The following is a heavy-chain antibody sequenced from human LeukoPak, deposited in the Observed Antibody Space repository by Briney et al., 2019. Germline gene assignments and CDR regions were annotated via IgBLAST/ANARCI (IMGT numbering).Heavy chain of an antibody. V-gene: IGHV5-51*01. CDR2: IYPGDSDT. D-gene: IGHD6-13*01. CDR3: ARTDSSSWYEYYFDY. J-gene: IGHJ4*02. CDR1: GYSFTSYW. Sequence: GESLKFSCKGSGYSFTSYWIGWVRQMPGKGLEWMGIIYPGDSDTRYSPSFQGQVTISADKSISTAYLQWSSLKASGTAMYYCARTDSSSWYEYYFDYWGQGTLVTVSS.